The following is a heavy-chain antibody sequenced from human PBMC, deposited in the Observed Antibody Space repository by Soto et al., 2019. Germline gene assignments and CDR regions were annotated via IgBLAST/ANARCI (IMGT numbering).Heavy chain of an antibody. J-gene: IGHJ2*01. CDR3: ARGPSGPWYFDL. D-gene: IGHD7-27*01. CDR1: GYTLTGYF. CDR2: INPNSGGA. Sequence: QVQLVQSGPEVKKPGASVKVSCKASGYTLTGYFMHWVRQAPGQGLEWMGWINPNSGGANYAQKFQSRVTMTRDTSISTAYMELSRLRSDDAAVYYCARGPSGPWYFDLWGRGTLVTVSS. V-gene: IGHV1-2*02.